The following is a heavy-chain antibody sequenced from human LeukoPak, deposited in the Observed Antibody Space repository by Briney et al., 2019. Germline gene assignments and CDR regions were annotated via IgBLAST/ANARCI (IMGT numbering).Heavy chain of an antibody. CDR3: AREIRRYCSGGSCWGRGYYYYMDV. D-gene: IGHD2-15*01. CDR1: GFTFSSYS. V-gene: IGHV3-21*01. Sequence: GGSLRLSCAASGFTFSSYSMNWVRQAPGKGLEWVSSISSSSSYIYYADSVKGRFTISRDNAKNSLYLQMNSLRAEDTAVYYCAREIRRYCSGGSCWGRGYYYYMDVWGKGTTVTVSS. J-gene: IGHJ6*03. CDR2: ISSSSSYI.